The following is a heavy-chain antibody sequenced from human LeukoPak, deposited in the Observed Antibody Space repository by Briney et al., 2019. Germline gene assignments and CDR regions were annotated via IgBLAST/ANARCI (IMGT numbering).Heavy chain of an antibody. J-gene: IGHJ4*02. Sequence: SVKVSCKASGYTFTGYYMHWVRQAPGQGLEWMGRINPNSGGTNYAQKFQGRVTMTRDTSISTAYMELSRLRSDDTAVYYCASQYSSSWYPDYWGQGTLVTVSS. CDR1: GYTFTGYY. CDR2: INPNSGGT. V-gene: IGHV1-2*06. D-gene: IGHD6-13*01. CDR3: ASQYSSSWYPDY.